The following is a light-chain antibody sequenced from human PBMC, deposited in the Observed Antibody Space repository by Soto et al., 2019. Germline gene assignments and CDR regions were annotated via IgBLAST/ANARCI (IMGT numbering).Light chain of an antibody. CDR2: AAS. J-gene: IGKJ5*01. Sequence: DIVLTQSPGTLSLSPGQRATLSCRASQTVSDYRLAWYQQRPGKPPRLLISAASTRDAGVPVRFSGSGSGTDFTLTISRLQPEDFEVYHGQQYGASPITFGKGTRLRL. V-gene: IGKV3-20*01. CDR3: QQYGASPIT. CDR1: QTVSDYR.